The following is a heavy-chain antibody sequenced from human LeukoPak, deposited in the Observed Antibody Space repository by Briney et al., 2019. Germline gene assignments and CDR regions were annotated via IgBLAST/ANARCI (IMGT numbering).Heavy chain of an antibody. J-gene: IGHJ5*02. Sequence: ASVKVYCKASGYIFTSYAMHWVRQARGQRIDLISHIIAGNGNTKYSQKFQGRVTITRDTSASTAYMELSSLRSEDTAVYYCARDSGYDILTGTDWFDPWGQGTLVTVSS. V-gene: IGHV1-3*01. D-gene: IGHD3-9*01. CDR2: IIAGNGNT. CDR3: ARDSGYDILTGTDWFDP. CDR1: GYIFTSYA.